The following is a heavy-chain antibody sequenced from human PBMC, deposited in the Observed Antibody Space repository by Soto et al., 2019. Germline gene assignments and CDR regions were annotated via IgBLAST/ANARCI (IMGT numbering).Heavy chain of an antibody. V-gene: IGHV4-34*01. CDR2: INHSGST. CDR1: GGSFSGYY. Sequence: QVQLQQWGAGLLKPSETLSLTCAVYGGSFSGYYWSWIRQPPGKGLEWIGEINHSGSTNYNPSLKSRVTISVDPSKNQCTLKLSSGTAADAAVYYCASRARITVVRGLMAGWLDPWGQGPLVTVSS. CDR3: ASRARITVVRGLMAGWLDP. D-gene: IGHD3-10*01. J-gene: IGHJ5*02.